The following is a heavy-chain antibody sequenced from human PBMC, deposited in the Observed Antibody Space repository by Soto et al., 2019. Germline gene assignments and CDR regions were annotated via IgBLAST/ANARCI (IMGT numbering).Heavy chain of an antibody. J-gene: IGHJ5*01. CDR2: INHSGRV. V-gene: IGHV4-34*01. CDR3: STRAYDTNGYYRFDT. CDR1: GGSFSGHS. Sequence: SETLSLTCAVYGGSFSGHSWTWIRHSPGKGLEWIGDINHSGRVNYSPSLKSRVTISLDTSKNQFSLTLSAVTAADTAMYYCSTRAYDTNGYYRFDTWGQGTLVTVSS. D-gene: IGHD3-22*01.